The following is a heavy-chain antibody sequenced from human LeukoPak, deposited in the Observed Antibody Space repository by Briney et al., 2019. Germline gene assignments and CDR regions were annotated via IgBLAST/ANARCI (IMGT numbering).Heavy chain of an antibody. V-gene: IGHV1-2*02. J-gene: IGHJ4*02. D-gene: IGHD3-16*02. Sequence: GASVKVSCKASGYTFTGYYMHWVRQAPGQGLEWMGWINPNSGGTNYAQKFQGRVTMTRDTSISTAYMELSRLRSDDTAVYYCAREDYLRLGELSYPGGVYWGQGTLVTVSS. CDR3: AREDYLRLGELSYPGGVY. CDR1: GYTFTGYY. CDR2: INPNSGGT.